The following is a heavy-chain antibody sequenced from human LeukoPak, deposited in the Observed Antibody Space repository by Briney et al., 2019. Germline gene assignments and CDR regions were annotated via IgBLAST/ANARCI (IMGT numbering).Heavy chain of an antibody. CDR3: ARVYSSNWYTIDY. J-gene: IGHJ4*02. CDR2: ISSSGSTI. V-gene: IGHV3-11*01. CDR1: GFTFSDYY. D-gene: IGHD6-13*01. Sequence: KPGGSLRLSCAASGFTFSDYYMSWIRQAPGKGLEWVSYISSSGSTIYYADSVKGRFTISRDNAKNSLYLRMDSLRAEDTAVYYCARVYSSNWYTIDYWGQGTLVTVSS.